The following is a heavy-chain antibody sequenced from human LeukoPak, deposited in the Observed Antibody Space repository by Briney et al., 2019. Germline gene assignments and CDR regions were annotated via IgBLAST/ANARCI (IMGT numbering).Heavy chain of an antibody. Sequence: ASVKVSCKASGYAFSSYGLIWVRQAPGQGLEWMGWINPNSGGTNYAQKFQGWVTMTRDTSISTAYMELSRLRSDDTAVYYCSLTYYYDSSGPLGYWGQGTLVTVSS. J-gene: IGHJ4*02. CDR3: SLTYYYDSSGPLGY. CDR1: GYAFSSYG. D-gene: IGHD3-22*01. V-gene: IGHV1-2*04. CDR2: INPNSGGT.